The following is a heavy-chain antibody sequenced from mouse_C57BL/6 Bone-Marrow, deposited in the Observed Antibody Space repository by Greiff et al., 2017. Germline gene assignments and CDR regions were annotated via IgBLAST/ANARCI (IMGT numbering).Heavy chain of an antibody. V-gene: IGHV14-1*01. CDR1: GFNIKDYY. Sequence: EVKLVESGAELVRPGASVKLSCTASGFNIKDYYMHWVKQRPEQGLEWIGRLDPEDGDTEYAPKFQGQATMTADTSSNTAYLQLSSLTSEDTAVYYCTTIGDSAPYYAMDYWGQGTSVTVSS. CDR3: TTIGDSAPYYAMDY. J-gene: IGHJ4*01. D-gene: IGHD3-3*01. CDR2: LDPEDGDT.